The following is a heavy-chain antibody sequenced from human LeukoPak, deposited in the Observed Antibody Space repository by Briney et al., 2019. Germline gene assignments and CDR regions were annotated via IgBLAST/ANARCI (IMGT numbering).Heavy chain of an antibody. V-gene: IGHV5-51*01. CDR2: IYPGDSDT. Sequence: GESLKISCKGSGYSFTSYWIGWVRQMPGKGLEWMGIIYPGDSDTRYSPSFQGQVTISADKSISTAYLQWSSLKASDTAMYYCARRRGGSGSSFNWFDPWGQGTLVTVSS. D-gene: IGHD3-10*01. J-gene: IGHJ5*02. CDR1: GYSFTSYW. CDR3: ARRRGGSGSSFNWFDP.